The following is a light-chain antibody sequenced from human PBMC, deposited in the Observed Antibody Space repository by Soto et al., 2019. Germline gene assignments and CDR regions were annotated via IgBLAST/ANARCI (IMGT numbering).Light chain of an antibody. Sequence: AIQMTQSPSSPSASVGDRVTITCRASQGIRNDLGWYQQKSGKAPKLLIYGASNLQSGVPSRFSGSGSGTDFTLTISSLQPEDFATYYCLQDYNYPLTFGQGTSLEIK. J-gene: IGKJ2*01. CDR2: GAS. V-gene: IGKV1-6*01. CDR3: LQDYNYPLT. CDR1: QGIRND.